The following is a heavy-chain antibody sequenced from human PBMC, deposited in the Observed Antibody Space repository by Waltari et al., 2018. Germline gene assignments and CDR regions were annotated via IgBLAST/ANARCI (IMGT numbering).Heavy chain of an antibody. D-gene: IGHD5-12*01. CDR1: GFIFSRYG. CDR3: VKEYSASSQFDY. J-gene: IGHJ4*02. Sequence: EVHLVESGGGSVQPGGSLRLSCAASGFIFSRYGMHWIRQAPGRGPEHVSSLSGGGYSTYYVDSVKGRFTISRDNSKNSLYLQMSSLRADDTAIYYCVKEYSASSQFDYWGQGTLVTVSS. CDR2: LSGGGYST. V-gene: IGHV3-64D*06.